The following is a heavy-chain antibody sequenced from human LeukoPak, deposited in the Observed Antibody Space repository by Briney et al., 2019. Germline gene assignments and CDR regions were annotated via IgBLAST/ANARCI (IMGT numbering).Heavy chain of an antibody. D-gene: IGHD6-13*01. CDR2: ISGSGGST. CDR1: GFTFSSYA. V-gene: IGHV3-23*01. J-gene: IGHJ4*02. CDR3: AKSGSSWYDTGYYFDY. Sequence: GGSLRLSCAASGFTFSSYAMSWVRQAPGKGLEWVSAISGSGGSTYYADSVKGRFTISRDNSKNTLYLQMNSLRAEDTAVYYCAKSGSSWYDTGYYFDYWGQGTLVTVSS.